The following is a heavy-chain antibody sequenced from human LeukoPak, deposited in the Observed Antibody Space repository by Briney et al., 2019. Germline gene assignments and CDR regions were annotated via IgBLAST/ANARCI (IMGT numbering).Heavy chain of an antibody. D-gene: IGHD2-2*01. V-gene: IGHV1-2*02. CDR3: ARSHCTTTNCYSHFDY. J-gene: IGHJ4*02. CDR2: INPNSGAT. CDR1: GSTFIVCY. Sequence: ASVKVSCKASGSTFIVCYIHWVRHAPGLGFEWMGFINPNSGATKSAQKFQGRVTMTRDTSISTAYLDLSRLTSDDTALYYCARSHCTTTNCYSHFDYWGQGTLLTVSS.